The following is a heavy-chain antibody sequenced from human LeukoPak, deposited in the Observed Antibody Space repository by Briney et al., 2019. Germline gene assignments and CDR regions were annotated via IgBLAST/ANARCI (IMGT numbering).Heavy chain of an antibody. V-gene: IGHV4-59*01. CDR3: ASLDDSSGYYLDY. CDR1: GGSISSYY. J-gene: IGHJ4*02. CDR2: IYYSGRT. D-gene: IGHD3-22*01. Sequence: PSETLSLTCTVSGGSISSYYWSWIRQPPGKGLEWVGYIYYSGRTNYNPSLKRGGTISVDTSKNQFSLKLSSVTAADTAVYYCASLDDSSGYYLDYWGQGTLVTVSS.